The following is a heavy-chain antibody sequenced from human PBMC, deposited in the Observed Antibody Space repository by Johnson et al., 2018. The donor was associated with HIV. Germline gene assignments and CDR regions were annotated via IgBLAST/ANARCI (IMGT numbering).Heavy chain of an antibody. V-gene: IGHV3/OR16-10*03. CDR3: AKDRGGSYLLFGAFDI. J-gene: IGHJ3*02. D-gene: IGHD1-26*01. CDR2: IGTGGGP. Sequence: VQLVESGGGVVQPGRSLRLSCAASGFTFSSYGMHWVRQAPGKGLEWVSAIGTGGGPYYADSVKGRFPISRDNAKNSLYLQMNSLRVEDTAVYYCAKDRGGSYLLFGAFDIWGQGTMVTVSS. CDR1: GFTFSSYG.